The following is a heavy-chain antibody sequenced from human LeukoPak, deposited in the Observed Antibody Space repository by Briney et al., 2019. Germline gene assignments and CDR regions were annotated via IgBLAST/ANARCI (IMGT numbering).Heavy chain of an antibody. CDR2: ISSSSSTI. D-gene: IGHD6-13*01. Sequence: GGSLRLSCAASGFTFSAYSINWVRQAPGKGLEWVSYISSSSSTIFYADSVKGRFTISRDNAKNSLYLQMNSLRDEDTAMYYCARGRSAAGPLHYCDYWGQGALVTVSS. CDR3: ARGRSAAGPLHYCDY. V-gene: IGHV3-48*02. CDR1: GFTFSAYS. J-gene: IGHJ4*02.